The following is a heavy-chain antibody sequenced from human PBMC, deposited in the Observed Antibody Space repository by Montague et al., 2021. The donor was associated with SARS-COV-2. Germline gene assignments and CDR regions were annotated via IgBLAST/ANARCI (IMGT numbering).Heavy chain of an antibody. CDR2: IDWDGDK. J-gene: IGHJ6*02. Sequence: PALVKPTQTLTLTCTFSGFSLSTSGMCLTWIRQPPGKALEWLARIDWDGDKYYNTSPKSRLTISKDTSKNLVVLTMTNMDPVDTATYYCARGPSDTYYYNGMDVWGRGTTVPVSS. CDR1: GFSLSTSGMC. CDR3: ARGPSDTYYYNGMDV. V-gene: IGHV2-70*11.